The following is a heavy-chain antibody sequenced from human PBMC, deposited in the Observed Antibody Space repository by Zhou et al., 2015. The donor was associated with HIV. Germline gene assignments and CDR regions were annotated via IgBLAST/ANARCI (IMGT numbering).Heavy chain of an antibody. CDR2: IWYDGSNK. CDR3: ARERGSWLTNWFDP. Sequence: QVQLVESGGGVVQPGRSLRLSCATSGFTFSNYGMHWVRQAPGKGLEWVAIIWYDGSNKYYADSVKGRFTISRDNSKNTLYLQMNSLRAEDTAVYYCARERGSWLTNWFDPWGQGTLVTVSS. V-gene: IGHV3-33*01. J-gene: IGHJ5*02. CDR1: GFTFSNYG. D-gene: IGHD6-13*01.